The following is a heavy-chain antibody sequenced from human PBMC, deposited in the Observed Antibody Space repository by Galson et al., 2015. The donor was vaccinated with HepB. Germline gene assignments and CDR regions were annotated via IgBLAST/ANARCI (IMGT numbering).Heavy chain of an antibody. D-gene: IGHD3-3*01. CDR3: ARDGYDFWSGYPPSYYFDY. Sequence: TLSLTCTVSGGSISSYYWSWIRQPPGKGLEWIGYIYYSGSTNYNPSLRSRVTISVDTSKNQFSLKLSSVTAADTAVYYCARDGYDFWSGYPPSYYFDYWGQGTLVTVSS. CDR1: GGSISSYY. J-gene: IGHJ4*02. CDR2: IYYSGST. V-gene: IGHV4-59*01.